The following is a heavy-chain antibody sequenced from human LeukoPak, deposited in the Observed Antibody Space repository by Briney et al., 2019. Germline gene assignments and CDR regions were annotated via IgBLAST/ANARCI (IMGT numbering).Heavy chain of an antibody. CDR1: GGSISSSSYY. CDR3: ARGYGGNAAHFDY. CDR2: IYYSGST. D-gene: IGHD4-23*01. Sequence: SETLSLTCTVSGGSISSSSYYWGWIRQPPGKGLEWIGSIYYSGSTYYNPSLKSRVTISVDKSKNQFSLKLNSVTAADTAVYYCARGYGGNAAHFDYWGQGTLVTVSS. V-gene: IGHV4-39*07. J-gene: IGHJ4*02.